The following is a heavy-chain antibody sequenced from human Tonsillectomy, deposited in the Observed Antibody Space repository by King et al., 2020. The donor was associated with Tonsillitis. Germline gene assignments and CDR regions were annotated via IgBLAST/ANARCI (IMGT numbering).Heavy chain of an antibody. CDR2: ISWSSGTI. Sequence: VQLVESGGGLVQPGRSLRLSCAASGFTFDDYAMHWVRQAPGKGLEWVSGISWSSGTIGYADSVKGRFTISRDNAKNSLYLQMNSLRAEDTALYYCAKDRESGYYLLESDYWGQGTLVTVSS. V-gene: IGHV3-9*01. D-gene: IGHD3-3*01. CDR1: GFTFDDYA. J-gene: IGHJ4*02. CDR3: AKDRESGYYLLESDY.